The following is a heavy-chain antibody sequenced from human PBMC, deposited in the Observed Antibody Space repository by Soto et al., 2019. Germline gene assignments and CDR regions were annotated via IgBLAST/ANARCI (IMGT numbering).Heavy chain of an antibody. Sequence: EVQLVESGGGLVQPGGSLRLSCAASGFTFRSYAMSWVRQAPGTGLEWVSTISASGGGTYHEDSVKGRFTISRGKSDNTMYLQMNSMRDGDAAAEYCSADMRGSGSYYIYGMDVWGQGTTVTVSS. CDR2: ISASGGGT. CDR1: GFTFRSYA. CDR3: SADMRGSGSYYIYGMDV. J-gene: IGHJ6*02. V-gene: IGHV3-23*04. D-gene: IGHD3-10*01.